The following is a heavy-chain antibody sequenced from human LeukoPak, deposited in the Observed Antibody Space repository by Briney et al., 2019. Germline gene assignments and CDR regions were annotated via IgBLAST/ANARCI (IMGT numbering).Heavy chain of an antibody. D-gene: IGHD3-3*01. CDR3: VRYYDFWSGYYNWFDP. Sequence: SETLSLTCTVSGGSISSYYWSWIRQPPGKGLEWIGYIYYSGSTNYNPSLKSRVTISVDTSKNQFSLKLSSVTAADTAVYYCVRYYDFWSGYYNWFDPWGQGTLVTVSS. V-gene: IGHV4-59*01. CDR1: GGSISSYY. J-gene: IGHJ5*02. CDR2: IYYSGST.